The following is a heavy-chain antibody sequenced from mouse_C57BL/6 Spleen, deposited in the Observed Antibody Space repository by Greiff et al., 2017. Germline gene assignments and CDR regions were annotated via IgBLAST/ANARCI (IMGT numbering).Heavy chain of an antibody. J-gene: IGHJ2*01. CDR1: GYAFTNYL. CDR2: INPGGGGT. Sequence: VQLQQSGAELVRPGTSVKVSCKASGYAFTNYLMAWVKQRPGQGLEWIGVINPGGGGTNYNEKFKGKATMTADKSSSTAYLHLSSLTSEDSAIYFCARSVYDRSYVDGGQGTTLTVSS. V-gene: IGHV1-54*01. D-gene: IGHD1-1*01. CDR3: ARSVYDRSYVD.